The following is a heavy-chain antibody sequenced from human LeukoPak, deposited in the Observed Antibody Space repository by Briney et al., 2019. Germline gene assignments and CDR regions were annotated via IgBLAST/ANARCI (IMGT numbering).Heavy chain of an antibody. D-gene: IGHD5-24*01. CDR2: IIPIFGTA. CDR3: ATSGPRWLQLAFDY. V-gene: IGHV1-69*13. J-gene: IGHJ4*02. Sequence: SVKVSCKASGGTFNSYTINWVRQAPGQGLEWMGGIIPIFGTANYAQKFQGRVTITADESTSTAYMELSSLRSEDTAVYYCATSGPRWLQLAFDYWGQGTLVTVSS. CDR1: GGTFNSYT.